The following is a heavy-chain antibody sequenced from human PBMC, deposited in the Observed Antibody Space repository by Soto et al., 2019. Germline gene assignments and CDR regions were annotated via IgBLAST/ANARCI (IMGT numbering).Heavy chain of an antibody. V-gene: IGHV4-61*01. CDR3: ARMSRTVNY. CDR2: TYYNGRT. CDR1: GDAITSSSYF. J-gene: IGHJ4*02. Sequence: SETLSFTCTVSGDAITSSSYFWSWIRQSPGRGLEYIGYTYYNGRTNYNPSLQSRVTISVDTSTSQFSLNLTSVTAGDTAVYYCARMSRTVNYWGQGIPVTVSS. D-gene: IGHD4-17*01.